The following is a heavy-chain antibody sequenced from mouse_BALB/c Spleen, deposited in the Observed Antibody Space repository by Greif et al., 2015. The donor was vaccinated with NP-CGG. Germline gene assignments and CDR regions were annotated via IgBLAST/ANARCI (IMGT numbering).Heavy chain of an antibody. CDR1: GYTFTGYW. Sequence: VQLQQSGAELAKPGASVKMSCKASGYTFTGYWMHWVKQRPGQGLEWIGYINPSTGYTEYNQKFKDKATLTADKSSSTAYMQLSSLTSEDSAVYYCASSYYYGSSYYAMDYWGQGTSVTVSS. J-gene: IGHJ4*01. D-gene: IGHD1-1*01. CDR3: ASSYYYGSSYYAMDY. V-gene: IGHV1-7*01. CDR2: INPSTGYT.